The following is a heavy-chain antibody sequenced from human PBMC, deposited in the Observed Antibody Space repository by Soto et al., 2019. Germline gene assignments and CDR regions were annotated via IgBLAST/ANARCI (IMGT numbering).Heavy chain of an antibody. V-gene: IGHV5-51*01. Sequence: GESLKISCKGSGYSFTTNWIGWVRQMPGKGLEWMGIIYPGDSDTRYSPSSQGRVTISADKSITTAYLHWSNLQASDTAIYYCARHFSPDSPEYYYCGMDVWGQGTTVTVSS. D-gene: IGHD3-3*01. J-gene: IGHJ6*02. CDR2: IYPGDSDT. CDR1: GYSFTTNW. CDR3: ARHFSPDSPEYYYCGMDV.